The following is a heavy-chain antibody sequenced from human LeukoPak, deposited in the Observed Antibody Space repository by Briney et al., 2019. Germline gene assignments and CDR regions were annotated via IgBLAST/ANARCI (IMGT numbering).Heavy chain of an antibody. CDR3: ARRISYYYDSSGYYFDY. J-gene: IGHJ4*02. Sequence: GESLKISCKGSGYSFTSYWIGWVRQMPGKGLEWMGIIYPGDSDTRYSPSFQGQVTISADTSISTAYLQWSSLKASDTAMYYCARRISYYYDSSGYYFDYWGQGTLVTVSS. CDR1: GYSFTSYW. D-gene: IGHD3-22*01. V-gene: IGHV5-51*01. CDR2: IYPGDSDT.